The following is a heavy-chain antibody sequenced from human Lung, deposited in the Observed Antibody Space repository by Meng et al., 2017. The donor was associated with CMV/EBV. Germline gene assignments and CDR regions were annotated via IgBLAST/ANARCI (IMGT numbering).Heavy chain of an antibody. J-gene: IGHJ4*02. CDR3: ARDSSGYYYAHDY. CDR2: ISGYKGNT. D-gene: IGHD3-22*01. Sequence: QVQLVQSGAEMKKPGASVKGACKASGYTFTNYGISWVRQAPGQGLDWMGWISGYKGNTNYAQKFQGRVTMTTNTSTSTAYMELGSLRSDDTAVYYCARDSSGYYYAHDYWGQGTLVTVSS. CDR1: GYTFTNYG. V-gene: IGHV1-18*01.